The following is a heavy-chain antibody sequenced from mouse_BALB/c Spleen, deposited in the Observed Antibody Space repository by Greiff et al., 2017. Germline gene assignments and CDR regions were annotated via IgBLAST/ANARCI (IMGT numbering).Heavy chain of an antibody. J-gene: IGHJ4*01. CDR1: GFNIKDTY. CDR2: IDPANGNT. V-gene: IGHV14-3*02. CDR3: ASVITTAHYAMDY. D-gene: IGHD1-2*01. Sequence: EVQLQQSGAELVKPGASVKLSCTASGFNIKDTYMHWVKQRPEQGLEWIGRIDPANGNTKYDPKFQGKATITADTSSNTAYLQLSSLTSEDTAVYYCASVITTAHYAMDYWGQGTSVTVSS.